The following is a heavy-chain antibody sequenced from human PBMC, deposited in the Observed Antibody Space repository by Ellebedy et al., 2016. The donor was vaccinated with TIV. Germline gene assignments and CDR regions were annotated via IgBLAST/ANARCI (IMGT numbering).Heavy chain of an antibody. CDR2: FYYSGST. J-gene: IGHJ4*02. D-gene: IGHD6-13*01. CDR1: GGSFSGYY. CDR3: ARGMEESPYSSRWYYFDY. V-gene: IGHV4-59*01. Sequence: MPSETLSLTCAVYGGSFSGYYWSWIRQPPGKGLEWIGYFYYSGSTNYNPSLKSRVTISVDTSKNQFSLKLSSVTAADTAVYYCARGMEESPYSSRWYYFDYWGQGTLVTVSS.